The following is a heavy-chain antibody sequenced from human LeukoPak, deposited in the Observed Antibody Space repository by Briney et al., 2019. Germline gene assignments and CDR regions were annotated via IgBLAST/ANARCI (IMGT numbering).Heavy chain of an antibody. V-gene: IGHV4-39*07. CDR2: IYYSGST. J-gene: IGHJ4*02. CDR1: GGSISSSSYY. Sequence: SETLSLTCTVSGGSISSSSYYWGWIRQPPGKGLEWIGSIYYSGSTYYNPSLKSRVTISVDTSKNQFSLKLSSVTAADTAVYYCARDRVSGGRVGFDYWGQGTLVTVSS. CDR3: ARDRVSGGRVGFDY. D-gene: IGHD2-15*01.